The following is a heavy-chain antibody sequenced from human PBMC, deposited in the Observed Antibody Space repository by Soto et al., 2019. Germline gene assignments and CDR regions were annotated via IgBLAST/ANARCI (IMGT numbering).Heavy chain of an antibody. Sequence: GGSLRLSCAASGFTFSTFAMSWVRQAPGKGLEWVSAISASGGSTYYADSVKGRFTISRDNSNNTLYLQMNSLRSDDTAVYYCARGWQWHNNWFDPWGQGTLVTVSS. V-gene: IGHV3-23*01. CDR3: ARGWQWHNNWFDP. CDR2: ISASGGST. D-gene: IGHD6-19*01. J-gene: IGHJ5*02. CDR1: GFTFSTFA.